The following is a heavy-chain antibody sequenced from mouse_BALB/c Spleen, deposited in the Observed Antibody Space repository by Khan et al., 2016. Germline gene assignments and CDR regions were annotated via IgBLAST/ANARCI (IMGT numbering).Heavy chain of an antibody. CDR1: GYSFTGYY. CDR2: ISCYNGAT. CDR3: ARGDDDGYYAMDY. J-gene: IGHJ4*01. Sequence: LVKTGASVKISCKASGYSFTGYYMHWVQQSHGKSLEWFGYISCYNGATNYNQTFKGKATFTVDTSSSTAYMQFNSLTSEDSAVYSCARGDDDGYYAMDYWGQGTSVTVSS. V-gene: IGHV1S34*01. D-gene: IGHD2-4*01.